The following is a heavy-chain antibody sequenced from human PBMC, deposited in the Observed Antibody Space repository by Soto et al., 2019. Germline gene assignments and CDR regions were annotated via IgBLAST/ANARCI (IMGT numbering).Heavy chain of an antibody. CDR3: ARVQNSNYGLFHYYYYMDV. Sequence: SETLSLTCAVYGGSFSDYYWSWIRQPPGMGLEWIGEINHSGSTNYNTSLKSRVTISVDTSKNQFSLRLSSVTAADTAVYYCARVQNSNYGLFHYYYYMDVWGEGTSVTVSS. V-gene: IGHV4-34*01. CDR1: GGSFSDYY. D-gene: IGHD4-4*01. CDR2: INHSGST. J-gene: IGHJ6*03.